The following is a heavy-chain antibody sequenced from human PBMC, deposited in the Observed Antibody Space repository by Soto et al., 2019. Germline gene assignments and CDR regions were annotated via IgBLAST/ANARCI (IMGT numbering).Heavy chain of an antibody. Sequence: QVQLVESGGGLVKPGGSLRLSCAASGFTFSDYYMSWIRQAPGKGLEWVSYISSSNSYTNYADSVKGRFIVSRDNAKNSLYLQMNSLRAEDTAVYYCARHVHDAFDIWGQGTMVTVSS. CDR1: GFTFSDYY. CDR2: ISSSNSYT. V-gene: IGHV3-11*05. J-gene: IGHJ3*02. D-gene: IGHD3-10*02. CDR3: ARHVHDAFDI.